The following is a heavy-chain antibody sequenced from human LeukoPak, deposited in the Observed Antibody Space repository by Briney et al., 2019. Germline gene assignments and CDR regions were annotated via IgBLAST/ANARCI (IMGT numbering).Heavy chain of an antibody. CDR1: GFTFSSYA. CDR3: AKDSAITIFGVVITLDYMDV. D-gene: IGHD3-3*01. CDR2: ISGSGGST. Sequence: GGSLRLSCAASGFTFSSYAMSWVRQAPGTGLEWVSAISGSGGSTYYADSVKGRFTISRDNSKNTLYLQMNSLRVEDTAVYYCAKDSAITIFGVVITLDYMDVWGKGTTVTVSS. V-gene: IGHV3-23*01. J-gene: IGHJ6*03.